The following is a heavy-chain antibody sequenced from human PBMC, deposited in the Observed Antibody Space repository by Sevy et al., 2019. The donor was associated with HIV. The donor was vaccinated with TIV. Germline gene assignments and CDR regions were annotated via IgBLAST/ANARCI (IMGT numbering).Heavy chain of an antibody. CDR1: EFNFSAHA. J-gene: IGHJ4*02. CDR3: ARNPPRVTAYFDY. Sequence: GGSLRLSCGASEFNFSAHALSWVRHAPGKGLEWVSDISGSGKTTYYADSVKGRFTISRDNSKNTLYLQMNSLRHEDKSVYYCARNPPRVTAYFDYWGQGTLVTVSS. V-gene: IGHV3-23*01. CDR2: ISGSGKTT. D-gene: IGHD5-18*01.